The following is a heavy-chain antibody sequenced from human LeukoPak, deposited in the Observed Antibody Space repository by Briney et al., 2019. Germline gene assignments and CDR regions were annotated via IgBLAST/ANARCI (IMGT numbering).Heavy chain of an antibody. CDR1: GFTFSSYA. V-gene: IGHV3-23*01. D-gene: IGHD4-23*01. J-gene: IGHJ6*03. CDR3: AKDHDYGGNPGYYYYYMDV. CDR2: ISGSGGST. Sequence: PGGSLRLSCAASGFTFSSYAMSWVRQAPGKGLEWVSAISGSGGSTYYADSVKGRFTISRDNSKNTLYLQMNSLRAEDTAVYYCAKDHDYGGNPGYYYYYMDVWGKGTTVTVPS.